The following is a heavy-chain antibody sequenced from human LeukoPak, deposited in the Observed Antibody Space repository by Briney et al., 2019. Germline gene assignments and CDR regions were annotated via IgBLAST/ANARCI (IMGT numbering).Heavy chain of an antibody. J-gene: IGHJ4*02. V-gene: IGHV4-34*01. D-gene: IGHD6-13*01. Sequence: SETLSLTCAVYGGSFSGYYWSWIRQPPGKGLEWIGEINHSGSTNYNPSLKSRVTISVDTSKNQFSLKLSSVTAADTAVYYCARGRGIAAAGPSDYWGQGTLVTVSS. CDR1: GGSFSGYY. CDR3: ARGRGIAAAGPSDY. CDR2: INHSGST.